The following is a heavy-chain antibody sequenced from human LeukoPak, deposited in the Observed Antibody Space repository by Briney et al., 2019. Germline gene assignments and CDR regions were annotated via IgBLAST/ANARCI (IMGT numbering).Heavy chain of an antibody. V-gene: IGHV3-30*02. CDR1: GFTFNTYT. J-gene: IGHJ4*01. Sequence: GGSLRLSCAASGFTFNTYTMNWVRQAPGKGLEWVAFIRHDGSYKDYADSVKGRFTISRDNSKNTLYLQMNSLRAEDTAVYYCAKSPWNGKFRAYFDYWGQGTLVTVSS. D-gene: IGHD1-1*01. CDR2: IRHDGSYK. CDR3: AKSPWNGKFRAYFDY.